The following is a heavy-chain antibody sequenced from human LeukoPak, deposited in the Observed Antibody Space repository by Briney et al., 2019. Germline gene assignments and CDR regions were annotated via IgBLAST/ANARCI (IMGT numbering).Heavy chain of an antibody. CDR2: ISGSGGST. D-gene: IGHD2-2*01. CDR1: GFTFSSYA. J-gene: IGHJ4*02. Sequence: GGSLRLSCAASGFTFSSYAMSWVRQAPGKGLEWVSAISGSGGSTYYADSVKGRFTISRDNSKNTLYLQMNSLRAEDTAVYYCAKDRGLGYCSSTSCYDFDYWGQGTLVTVSS. CDR3: AKDRGLGYCSSTSCYDFDY. V-gene: IGHV3-23*01.